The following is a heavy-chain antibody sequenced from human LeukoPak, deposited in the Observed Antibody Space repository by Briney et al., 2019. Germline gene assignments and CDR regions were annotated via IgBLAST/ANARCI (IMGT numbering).Heavy chain of an antibody. CDR2: IKSKTDGGTT. Sequence: GGSLRLSCAASGFTFTNAYMNWVRQAPGEGLEWVGRIKSKTDGGTTNYAAPVKGRFTISRDDSKNTLFLQMDSLKTEDTAIYYCTDYDSWGQGTLVTVSS. V-gene: IGHV3-15*01. J-gene: IGHJ4*02. CDR3: TDYDS. CDR1: GFTFTNAY.